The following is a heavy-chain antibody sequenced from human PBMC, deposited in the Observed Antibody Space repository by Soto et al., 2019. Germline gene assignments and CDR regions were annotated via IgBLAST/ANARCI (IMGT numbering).Heavy chain of an antibody. V-gene: IGHV4-39*01. Sequence: PSETLSLTGTVSGGSVSSSSYYWGRIRLPPGKGLEWIGSIYYSGSTYYNPSLKSRVTISVDTSKNQFSLKLSSVTAADTAVYYCARRVVVAPNWFDPWGQGTLVTVSS. CDR3: ARRVVVAPNWFDP. J-gene: IGHJ5*02. D-gene: IGHD2-2*01. CDR2: IYYSGST. CDR1: GGSVSSSSYY.